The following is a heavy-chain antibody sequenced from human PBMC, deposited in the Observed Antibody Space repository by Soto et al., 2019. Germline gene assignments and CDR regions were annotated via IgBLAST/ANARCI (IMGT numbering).Heavy chain of an antibody. CDR1: GFTFSSYA. Sequence: EVQLLESGGGLVQPGGSLRLSCAASGFTFSSYAMSWVRQAPGKGLEWVSAISGSGGSTYYADSVKGRFTISRDNSKNTLYLQMNSLRAEDTAVYYCAKASTYYDFWSGYYMFDCWGQGALVTGSS. D-gene: IGHD3-3*01. CDR3: AKASTYYDFWSGYYMFDC. V-gene: IGHV3-23*01. J-gene: IGHJ4*02. CDR2: ISGSGGST.